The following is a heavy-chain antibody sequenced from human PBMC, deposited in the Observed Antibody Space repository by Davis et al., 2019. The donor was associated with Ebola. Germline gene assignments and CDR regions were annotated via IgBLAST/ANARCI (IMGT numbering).Heavy chain of an antibody. V-gene: IGHV3-49*04. D-gene: IGHD6-19*01. CDR3: TRDRYSSGWYQIGLDY. CDR2: IRSKAYGGTT. CDR1: GFTFGDYA. Sequence: PGGSLRLSCTASGFTFGDYAMSWVRQAPGKGLEWVGFIRSKAYGGTTEYAASVKGRFTISRDDSKSIAYLQMNSLKTEDTAVYYCTRDRYSSGWYQIGLDYWGQGTLVTVSS. J-gene: IGHJ4*02.